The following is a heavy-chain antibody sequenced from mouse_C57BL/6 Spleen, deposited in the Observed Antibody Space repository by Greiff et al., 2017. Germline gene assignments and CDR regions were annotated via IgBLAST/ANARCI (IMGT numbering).Heavy chain of an antibody. CDR2: INPNNGGT. Sequence: VQLKQSGPELVKPGASVKISCKASGYTFTDYYMNWVKQSHGKSLEWIGDINPNNGGTSYNQKFKDKATLTVDTSSSTAYMELRSLTSEDSAVYYWARNPYYYGSSYWYFDVWGTGTTVTVSS. CDR3: ARNPYYYGSSYWYFDV. V-gene: IGHV1-26*01. CDR1: GYTFTDYY. J-gene: IGHJ1*03. D-gene: IGHD1-1*01.